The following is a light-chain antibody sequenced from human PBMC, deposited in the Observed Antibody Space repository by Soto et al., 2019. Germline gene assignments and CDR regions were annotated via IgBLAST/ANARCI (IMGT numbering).Light chain of an antibody. Sequence: EIVLTQSPGTLSLSPGERATLSCRASQRVTSNYLAWYQQKPGQAPRLLIYRTSSRASGIPDRFSGSGSGTDFTLTISRLEPEDLAVYYCQQYSSPTTFGQGTKVEIK. CDR1: QRVTSNY. V-gene: IGKV3-20*01. CDR3: QQYSSPTT. J-gene: IGKJ1*01. CDR2: RTS.